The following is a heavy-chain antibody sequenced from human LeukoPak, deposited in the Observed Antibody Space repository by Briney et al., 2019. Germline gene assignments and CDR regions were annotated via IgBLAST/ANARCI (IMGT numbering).Heavy chain of an antibody. CDR2: IYSGGST. D-gene: IGHD3-10*01. Sequence: GGSLRLSCAASGFTVSSNYMSWVRQAPGKGLEWVSVIYSGGSTYYADSVKGRFTISRDNSKNTLYLQMSSLRAEDTAMYYCARDRGVTQGYYYYYYMDVWGKGTTVTVSS. V-gene: IGHV3-53*01. J-gene: IGHJ6*03. CDR1: GFTVSSNY. CDR3: ARDRGVTQGYYYYYYMDV.